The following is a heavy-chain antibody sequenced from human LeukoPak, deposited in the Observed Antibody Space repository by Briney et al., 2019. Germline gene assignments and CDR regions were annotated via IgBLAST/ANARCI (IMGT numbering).Heavy chain of an antibody. J-gene: IGHJ4*02. CDR2: IDTDGRTT. D-gene: IGHD3-10*01. CDR1: GYTFSSYW. CDR3: AKDVGGAGSY. Sequence: GGSLRLSCAASGYTFSSYWMHWVRQAPGKGLVWVSRIDTDGRTTSYADSVKGRFTISRDNVQNTLYLQMNSLGAEDTAVDLWAKDVGGAGSYWGQGTLVTVSS. V-gene: IGHV3-74*01.